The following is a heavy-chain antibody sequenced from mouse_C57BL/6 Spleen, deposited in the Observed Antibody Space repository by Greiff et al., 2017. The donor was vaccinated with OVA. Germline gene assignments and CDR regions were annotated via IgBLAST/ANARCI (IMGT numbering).Heavy chain of an antibody. CDR1: GYTFTSYW. V-gene: IGHV1-55*01. D-gene: IGHD2-1*01. CDR2: IYPGRGST. J-gene: IGHJ4*01. Sequence: QVQLQQPGAELVKPGASVKMSCKASGYTFTSYWITWLKQRPGQGLEWIGDIYPGRGSTNYNEKFKSKATLTVDTSSSTAYMQLSSLTSEDSAVYYCASLYGNYEGYYAMDYWGQGTSVTVSS. CDR3: ASLYGNYEGYYAMDY.